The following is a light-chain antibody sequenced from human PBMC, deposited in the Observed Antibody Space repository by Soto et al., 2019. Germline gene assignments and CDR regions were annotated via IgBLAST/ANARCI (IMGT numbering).Light chain of an antibody. CDR2: GNN. CDR1: SSNIGAGYD. J-gene: IGLJ1*01. V-gene: IGLV1-40*01. Sequence: QAVVTQPPSVSGAPGQRLTISCTGSSSNIGAGYDVHWYRQPPGTAPKLLIFGNNNRPSGVPDRFSGSKSGTSASLAITGLQAEDEADYYCQSYDSSLSGYVFGTGTKLNVL. CDR3: QSYDSSLSGYV.